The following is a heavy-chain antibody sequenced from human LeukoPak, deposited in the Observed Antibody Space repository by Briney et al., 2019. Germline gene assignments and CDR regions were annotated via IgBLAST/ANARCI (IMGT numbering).Heavy chain of an antibody. CDR3: AKVLTGYCGITSCPFDS. D-gene: IGHD2-2*01. V-gene: IGHV3-30*02. Sequence: GGSLRLSCTASGFTFSSYGMHWVRQAPGKGLEWVAYIRYHGSNINYADSVKGRLTISRDNSKDTLFLQMSSLRAEDTAVYYCAKVLTGYCGITSCPFDSWGQGTLVTVSS. CDR2: IRYHGSNI. CDR1: GFTFSSYG. J-gene: IGHJ4*02.